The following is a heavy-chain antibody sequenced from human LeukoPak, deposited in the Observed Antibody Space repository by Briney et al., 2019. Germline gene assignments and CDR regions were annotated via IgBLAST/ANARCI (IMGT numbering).Heavy chain of an antibody. CDR1: GFTFDDYG. CDR3: ARARSPYNWNSLDY. Sequence: PGGSLRLSYAASGFTFDDYGMSWVRQAPGKGLEWVSGINWNGGSTGYADSVKGRFTISRDNAKNSLYLQMNSLRAEDTALYYCARARSPYNWNSLDYWGQGTLVTVSS. J-gene: IGHJ4*02. CDR2: INWNGGST. V-gene: IGHV3-20*03. D-gene: IGHD1-7*01.